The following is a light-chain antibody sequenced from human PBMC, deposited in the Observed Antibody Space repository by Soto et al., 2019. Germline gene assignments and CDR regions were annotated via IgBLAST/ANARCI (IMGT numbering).Light chain of an antibody. CDR2: GAS. CDR1: QSVSSTF. Sequence: EIVLTQSPGTLSLSPGERATLSCRASQSVSSTFLAWYHQKPGQAPRRLIYGASSRATGIPDRFSGSGSGTAVTLNISRLEPEDFAVYHCQQYGRSPLTFGEGTKVEIK. J-gene: IGKJ1*01. V-gene: IGKV3-20*01. CDR3: QQYGRSPLT.